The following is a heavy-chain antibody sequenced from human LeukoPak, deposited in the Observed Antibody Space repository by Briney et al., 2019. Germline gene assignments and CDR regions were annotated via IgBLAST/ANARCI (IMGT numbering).Heavy chain of an antibody. CDR1: GGTFSSYA. V-gene: IGHV1-69*05. D-gene: IGHD5-18*01. CDR2: IIPIFGTA. CDR3: ARDPLPQYTDYYYMDV. J-gene: IGHJ6*03. Sequence: SVKVSCKASGGTFSSYAISWVRQAPGQGLEWMGRIIPIFGTANYAQKFQGRVTITTDESTSTAYMELSSLRSEDTAVYCCARDPLPQYTDYYYMDVWGKGTTVTVSS.